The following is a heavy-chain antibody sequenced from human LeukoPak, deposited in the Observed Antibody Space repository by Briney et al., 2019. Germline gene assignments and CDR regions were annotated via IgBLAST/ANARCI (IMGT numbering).Heavy chain of an antibody. CDR3: AKLGDLDTAMVFES. CDR1: GFTFSTYA. CDR2: TTYNGRIK. D-gene: IGHD5-18*01. J-gene: IGHJ4*02. Sequence: PGRSLRLSCAASGFTFSTYAMHWVRQAPGKGLEGVAVTTYNGRIKDYADSVKGRFTISRDNSKNTVYLQMSSLRTEDTAVYYCAKLGDLDTAMVFESWGQGTLVTVSS. V-gene: IGHV3-30*18.